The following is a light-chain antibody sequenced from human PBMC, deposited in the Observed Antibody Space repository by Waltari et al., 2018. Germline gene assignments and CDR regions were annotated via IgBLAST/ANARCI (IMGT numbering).Light chain of an antibody. J-gene: IGKJ2*01. CDR3: QQRRNWPPT. CDR2: DAS. CDR1: QSVGRS. V-gene: IGKV3-11*01. Sequence: ELVLTQSPGTLSLSPGEGATLSCRASQSVGRSLAWIHHRPGQAPRLLIYDASFRATGIPDRFRGSGSGTDFTLTISSLEPEDFAVYYCQQRRNWPPTFGRGTKLEIK.